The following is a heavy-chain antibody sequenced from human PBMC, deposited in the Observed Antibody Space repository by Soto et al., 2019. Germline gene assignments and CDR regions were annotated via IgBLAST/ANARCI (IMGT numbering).Heavy chain of an antibody. J-gene: IGHJ3*02. D-gene: IGHD2-8*01. V-gene: IGHV4-59*01. Sequence: SETLSLTCTVSGGSISSYYWSWIRQPPGKGLEWIGYNYYSGSTNYNPSLKSRVTISVDTSKNQFSLKLSSVTAADTAVYYCARGGLDCTNGVCYSGYCSGGSCQTPDDAFDIWGQGTMVTVSS. CDR1: GGSISSYY. CDR2: NYYSGST. CDR3: ARGGLDCTNGVCYSGYCSGGSCQTPDDAFDI.